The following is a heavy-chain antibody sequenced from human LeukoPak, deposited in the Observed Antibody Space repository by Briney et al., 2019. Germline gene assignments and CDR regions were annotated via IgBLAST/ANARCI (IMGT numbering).Heavy chain of an antibody. J-gene: IGHJ6*02. V-gene: IGHV1-24*01. Sequence: ASVKVSCKVSGYTLTELSIHWVRQAPRKGLEWMGGFDSEGVKRTYAQKFQGRVTMTEDTSTNTAYMELSSLRSEDTAVYYCATLSRFLEWVIGGNHYYGLYVWGQGTTVTVSS. D-gene: IGHD3-3*01. CDR1: GYTLTELS. CDR2: FDSEGVKR. CDR3: ATLSRFLEWVIGGNHYYGLYV.